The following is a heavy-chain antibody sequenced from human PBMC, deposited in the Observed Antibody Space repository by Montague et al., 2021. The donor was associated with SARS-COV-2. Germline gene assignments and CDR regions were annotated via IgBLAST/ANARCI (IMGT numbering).Heavy chain of an antibody. CDR3: ARVRWAVGVSFDY. V-gene: IGHV6-1*01. J-gene: IGHJ4*02. D-gene: IGHD1-26*01. CDR1: GDSVSSNSAT. Sequence: CAISGDSVSSNSATWHWIRQSPSRGLEWLGRTYYRSRWFNDYAVSVRSRIIINPDTSTNQFSLQLSSVTPEDTAVYFCARVRWAVGVSFDYWGQGTLVTVSS. CDR2: TYYRSRWFN.